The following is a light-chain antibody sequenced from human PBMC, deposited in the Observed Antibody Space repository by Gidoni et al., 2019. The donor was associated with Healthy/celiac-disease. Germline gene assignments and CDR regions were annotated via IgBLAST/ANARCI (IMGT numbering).Light chain of an antibody. CDR1: SPNIGAGYD. CDR2: GNS. J-gene: IGLJ1*01. V-gene: IGLV1-40*01. Sequence: QSVLPQPPSVSGAPGQRVTISCTGSSPNIGAGYDVHWYQQLPGTAPKLLIYGNSNRPSGVPDRFSGSKSGTSASLAITGLQAEDEADYYCQSYDSSLEVFGTGTKVTVL. CDR3: QSYDSSLEV.